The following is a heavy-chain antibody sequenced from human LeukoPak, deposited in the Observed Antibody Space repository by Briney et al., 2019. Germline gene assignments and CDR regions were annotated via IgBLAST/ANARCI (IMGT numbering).Heavy chain of an antibody. V-gene: IGHV3-30*02. Sequence: QPGGSLRLSCAASGFTFSSYGMHWVRQAPGKGLEWVAFIRYDGSNKYYADSVKGRFTISRDNSKNTLYLQMNSLRAEDTAVYYCAKALRWGDIVVVPAAVDYWGQGTLVTVSS. CDR2: IRYDGSNK. J-gene: IGHJ4*02. D-gene: IGHD2-2*01. CDR1: GFTFSSYG. CDR3: AKALRWGDIVVVPAAVDY.